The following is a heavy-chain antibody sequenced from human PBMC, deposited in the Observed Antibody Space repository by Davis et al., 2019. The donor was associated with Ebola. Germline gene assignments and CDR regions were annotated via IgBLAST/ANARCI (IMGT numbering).Heavy chain of an antibody. CDR1: GGTFSSYA. Sequence: AASVKVSCKASGGTFSSYAISWVRQAPGQGLEWMGGIIPIFGTANYAQKLQGRVTITADKSTSTAYMELSSLRSEDTAVYYCARQGATGMLFDPWGQGTLVTVSS. CDR2: IIPIFGTA. D-gene: IGHD1-26*01. V-gene: IGHV1-69*06. CDR3: ARQGATGMLFDP. J-gene: IGHJ5*02.